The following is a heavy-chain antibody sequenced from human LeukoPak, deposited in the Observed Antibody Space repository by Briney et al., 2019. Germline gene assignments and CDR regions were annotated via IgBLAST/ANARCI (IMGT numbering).Heavy chain of an antibody. V-gene: IGHV3-23*01. CDR2: ISGSGGST. D-gene: IGHD5-24*01. CDR3: AKDFFSSGGGYNGGSSRYFDY. J-gene: IGHJ4*02. Sequence: PGGSLRLSCAASGFTFSSYAMSWVRHAPGKGLEWVSAISGSGGSTYYADSVKGRFTISRDNSKNTLYLQMNSLRAEDTAVYYCAKDFFSSGGGYNGGSSRYFDYWGQGTLVTVSS. CDR1: GFTFSSYA.